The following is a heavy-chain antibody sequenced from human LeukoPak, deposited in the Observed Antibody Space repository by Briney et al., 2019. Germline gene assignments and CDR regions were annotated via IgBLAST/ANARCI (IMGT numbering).Heavy chain of an antibody. CDR1: GYTFTSYG. D-gene: IGHD4-17*01. J-gene: IGHJ3*02. CDR3: ARGDYKWIGGDYAVAFDI. Sequence: GASVKVSCKASGYTFTSYGISWVRQATGQGLEWMGWMNPNSGNTGYAQKFQGRVTMTRNTSISTAYMELSSLRSEDTAVYYCARGDYKWIGGDYAVAFDIWGQGTMVTVSS. V-gene: IGHV1-8*02. CDR2: MNPNSGNT.